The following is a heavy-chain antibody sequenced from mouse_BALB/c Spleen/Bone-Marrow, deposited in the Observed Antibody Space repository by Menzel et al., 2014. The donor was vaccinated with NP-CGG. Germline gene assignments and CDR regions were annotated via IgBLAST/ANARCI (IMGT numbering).Heavy chain of an antibody. CDR1: GYTFSGYW. CDR3: TRWAFDAWFAY. Sequence: QVQLKQSGAELMKPGASVKVSCKATGYTFSGYWIEWVKQRPGHGLEWIGEILPGSGNTNYNEKFKGKATFTADTSSNTAYMQLSSLTSEDSAVYYCTRWAFDAWFAYWGQGTLVSVSA. V-gene: IGHV1-9*01. J-gene: IGHJ3*01. D-gene: IGHD3-1*01. CDR2: ILPGSGNT.